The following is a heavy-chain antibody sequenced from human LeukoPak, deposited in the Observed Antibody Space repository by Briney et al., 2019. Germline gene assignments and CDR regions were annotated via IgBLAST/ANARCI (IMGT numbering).Heavy chain of an antibody. V-gene: IGHV3-48*03. CDR2: ISSSGSTI. Sequence: PGGSLRLSCAASGFTFSSYEMNWVRQAPGKGLEWVSYISSSGSTIYYADSVKGRFTISRDNAKNSLYLQMNSLRAEDTAVYYCSRGTIAAAGTLDYWGQGTLVTVSS. D-gene: IGHD6-13*01. CDR3: SRGTIAAAGTLDY. J-gene: IGHJ4*02. CDR1: GFTFSSYE.